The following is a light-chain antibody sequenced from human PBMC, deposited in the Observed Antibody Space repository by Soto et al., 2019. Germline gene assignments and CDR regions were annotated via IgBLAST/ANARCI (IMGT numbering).Light chain of an antibody. CDR3: SSYTSSNTFV. CDR2: DVS. V-gene: IGLV2-14*01. CDR1: NNDVGRYNY. J-gene: IGLJ1*01. Sequence: QSVLAQPASLSGSPGQSIALSCTWNNNDVGRYNYVSWFQQHPGKAPKLMIYDVSNRPSGVFDRFSGSKSGNTASLTISGLQAEDEADYYCSSYTSSNTFVFGTGTKVTVL.